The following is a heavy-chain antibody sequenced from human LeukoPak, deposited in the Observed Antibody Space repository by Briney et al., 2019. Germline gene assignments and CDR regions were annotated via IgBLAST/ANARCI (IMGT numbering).Heavy chain of an antibody. CDR1: GGSISSYY. D-gene: IGHD3-9*01. CDR3: AGGSREYYDILTGSPHFDY. CDR2: IYYSGST. V-gene: IGHV4-59*01. J-gene: IGHJ4*02. Sequence: SETLSLTCTVSGGSISSYYWSWIRQPPGKGVEGIGYIYYSGSTNYNPSLNSQVTISVFTSNNQFSLNLSSVTAADTAVYYCAGGSREYYDILTGSPHFDYWGQGTLVTVSS.